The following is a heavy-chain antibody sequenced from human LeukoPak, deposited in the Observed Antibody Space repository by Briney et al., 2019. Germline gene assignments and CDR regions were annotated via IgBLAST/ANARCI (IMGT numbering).Heavy chain of an antibody. D-gene: IGHD6-19*01. J-gene: IGHJ4*02. CDR3: ARNRVSGWSPFDN. V-gene: IGHV3-48*02. CDR1: GFTFSTYS. Sequence: GGSLRPSCAASGFTFSTYSMNWVRQAPGKGLEWVSYISSSSSTIYYADSVKGRFTISRDHAKNSLYLQMNSLRDEDTAVYHCARNRVSGWSPFDNWGQGTLVTVSS. CDR2: ISSSSSTI.